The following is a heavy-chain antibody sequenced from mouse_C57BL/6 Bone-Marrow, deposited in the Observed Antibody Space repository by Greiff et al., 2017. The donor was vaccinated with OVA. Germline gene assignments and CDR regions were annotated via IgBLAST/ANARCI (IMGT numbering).Heavy chain of an antibody. CDR1: GFSLSTFGMG. CDR2: IWWDDDK. J-gene: IGHJ1*03. V-gene: IGHV8-8*01. CDR3: ARSRGLRRPTVNFDV. D-gene: IGHD2-4*01. Sequence: QVQLKESGPGILQPSQTLSLTCSFSGFSLSTFGMGVVWIRQPSGKGLEWLAHIWWDDDKYYNPALKSRLKISKAPSKNQVFLKIANVATAVTAPYYCARSRGLRRPTVNFDVWGTGTTVTVSS.